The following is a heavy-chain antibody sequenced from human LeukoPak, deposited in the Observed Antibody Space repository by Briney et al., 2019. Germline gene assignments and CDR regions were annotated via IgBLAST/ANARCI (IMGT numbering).Heavy chain of an antibody. J-gene: IGHJ4*02. CDR2: NNPNSGGT. D-gene: IGHD6-19*01. CDR1: GYTFTGYY. V-gene: IGHV1-2*04. CDR3: ARGLYVAGEEFNY. Sequence: ASVKVSCKASGYTFTGYYMHWVRQAPGQGLEWMGWNNPNSGGTNYAQKFQGWVTMTRDTSISTAYMELSRLRSDDTAVYYCARGLYVAGEEFNYWGQGTLVTVSS.